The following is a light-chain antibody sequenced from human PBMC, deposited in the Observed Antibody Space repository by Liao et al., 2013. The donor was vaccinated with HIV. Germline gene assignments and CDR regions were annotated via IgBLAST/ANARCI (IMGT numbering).Light chain of an antibody. V-gene: IGLV3-21*01. CDR1: NIGSKS. Sequence: SYELTQPPSVSVAPGKTARITCGGNNIGSKSVYWYQQKPGQAPVLVIYYDSDRPSGIPERFSGSNSGNTATLTISRVEAGDEADYYCQVWDRSSDHPWVFGGGTKLTVL. CDR2: YDS. J-gene: IGLJ3*02. CDR3: QVWDRSSDHPWV.